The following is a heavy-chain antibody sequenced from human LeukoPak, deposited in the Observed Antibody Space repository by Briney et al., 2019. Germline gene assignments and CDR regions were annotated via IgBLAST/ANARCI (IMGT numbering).Heavy chain of an antibody. CDR3: ARGGSRFGESQGGFDP. D-gene: IGHD3-10*01. V-gene: IGHV4-30-2*01. CDR1: GGSISSGGYS. Sequence: SQTLSLTCAVSGGSISSGGYSWSWIRQPPGKGLEWIGYIYHSGSTYYNPSLKSRVTISVDRSKNQFSLKLSSVTAADTAVYYCARGGSRFGESQGGFDPWGQGTLVTVSS. J-gene: IGHJ5*02. CDR2: IYHSGST.